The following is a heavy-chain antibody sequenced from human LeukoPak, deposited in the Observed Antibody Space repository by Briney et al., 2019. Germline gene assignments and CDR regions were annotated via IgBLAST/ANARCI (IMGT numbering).Heavy chain of an antibody. CDR2: IRYDGSNE. CDR1: GFTFSSYG. Sequence: GGSLRLSCAASGFTFSSYGMHWVRQAPGKGREGVAFIRYDGSNEYYADSVKGRFTISRDNSKNTLYLQMNSLRAEDTAVYYCAVAAYDYVWGSYRRGYYFDYWGQGTLVTVSS. V-gene: IGHV3-30*02. J-gene: IGHJ4*02. D-gene: IGHD3-16*02. CDR3: AVAAYDYVWGSYRRGYYFDY.